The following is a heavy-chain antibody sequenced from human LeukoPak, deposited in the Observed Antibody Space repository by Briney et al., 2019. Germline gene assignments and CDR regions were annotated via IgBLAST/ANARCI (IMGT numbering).Heavy chain of an antibody. J-gene: IGHJ4*02. Sequence: PSETLSLTCAVYGESLSKYYWTWIRQSPGKGLEWIGEINHRGSTNLNPSLKSRVTLSVDTSKYQFSLKLTSVTAADAAVYYCASSEGSTDYWGQGTLVTVSS. V-gene: IGHV4-34*01. CDR1: GESLSKYY. CDR2: INHRGST. CDR3: ASSEGSTDY.